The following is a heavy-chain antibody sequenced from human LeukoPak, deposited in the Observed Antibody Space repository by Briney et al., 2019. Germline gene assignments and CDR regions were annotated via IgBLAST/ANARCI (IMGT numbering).Heavy chain of an antibody. D-gene: IGHD4-17*01. J-gene: IGHJ4*02. CDR3: ASWTTVTTYGY. V-gene: IGHV4-30-2*01. Sequence: PSQTLSLTCTVSGGSISSGGYYWSWIRQPPGKGLEWIGEINHSGSTNYNPSLKSRVTISVDTSKNQFSLKLSSVTAADTAVYYCASWTTVTTYGYWGQGTLVTVSS. CDR1: GGSISSGGYY. CDR2: INHSGST.